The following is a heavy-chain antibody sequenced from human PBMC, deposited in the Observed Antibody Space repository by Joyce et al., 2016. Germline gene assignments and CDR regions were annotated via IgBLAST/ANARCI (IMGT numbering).Heavy chain of an antibody. V-gene: IGHV1-3*01. J-gene: IGHJ4*02. CDR1: GYHLTAHG. Sequence: QVQLVQSGTDVKEPGASVKVSCKASGYHLTAHGLHWVRQAPGHGLEWMGWINAANGKTQFSQNFQGRGAFTRDTSATTVYMEVSSLTSEDTAVYYCAGGGICFTYYFDSWGQGTLVTVSS. D-gene: IGHD3-16*01. CDR3: AGGGICFTYYFDS. CDR2: INAANGKT.